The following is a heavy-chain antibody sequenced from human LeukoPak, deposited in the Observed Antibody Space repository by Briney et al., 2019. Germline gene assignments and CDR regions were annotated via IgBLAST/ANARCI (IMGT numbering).Heavy chain of an antibody. V-gene: IGHV1-46*01. CDR3: ARDNSVGDNAWWFDP. CDR2: INPTGGST. CDR1: GYTFTSYD. D-gene: IGHD1-26*01. Sequence: ASVKVSCKTSGYTFTSYDINWVRQATGQGLEWMGLINPTGGSTGYAQKFQGRVTMTRDMSTSTDYMELSSLRSEDTAIYYCARDNSVGDNAWWFDPWGQGTLVTVSS. J-gene: IGHJ5*02.